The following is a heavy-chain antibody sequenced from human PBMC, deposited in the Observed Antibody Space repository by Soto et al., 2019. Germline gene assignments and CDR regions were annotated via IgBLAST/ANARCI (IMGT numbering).Heavy chain of an antibody. V-gene: IGHV4-61*01. Sequence: QVQLQESGPGLVKPSETLSLTCTVSRYSVSSGSYSWTWIRQPPGKGLEWIGNIYYTGSTNYNPSLKSRVTISLDTSKNQFSLTLSSVTAADTAVYYCARDRGYSYQRHYYDGMDVWGQGTTVTVSS. CDR2: IYYTGST. D-gene: IGHD5-18*01. J-gene: IGHJ6*02. CDR1: RYSVSSGSYS. CDR3: ARDRGYSYQRHYYDGMDV.